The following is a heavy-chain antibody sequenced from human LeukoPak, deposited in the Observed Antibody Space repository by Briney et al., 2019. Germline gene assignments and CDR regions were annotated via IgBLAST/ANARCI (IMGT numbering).Heavy chain of an antibody. CDR1: GFTFSNYW. Sequence: GGSLRLSCAASGFTFSNYWMHWVRQAPGKGLVWVSRINSDGSSTTYADSVKGRFSISRDNAKNTLYLQMNSVRAEDTAAYYCVRDGSGWGGYYYYMDVWGKGTTVSISS. CDR2: INSDGSST. CDR3: VRDGSGWGGYYYYMDV. D-gene: IGHD3-10*01. V-gene: IGHV3-74*01. J-gene: IGHJ6*03.